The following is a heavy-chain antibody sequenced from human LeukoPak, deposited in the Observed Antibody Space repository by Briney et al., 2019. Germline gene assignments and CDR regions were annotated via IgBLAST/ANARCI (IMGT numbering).Heavy chain of an antibody. D-gene: IGHD3-3*01. CDR3: ARSHYDFWSAFDAFDI. Sequence: SETLSLTCTVSGGSISSYYWSWIRQPPGTGLEWIGYIYYSGSTNYNPSLKSRVTISVDTSKNQFSLKLSSVTAADTAVYYCARSHYDFWSAFDAFDIWGQGTMVTVSS. CDR1: GGSISSYY. CDR2: IYYSGST. V-gene: IGHV4-59*01. J-gene: IGHJ3*02.